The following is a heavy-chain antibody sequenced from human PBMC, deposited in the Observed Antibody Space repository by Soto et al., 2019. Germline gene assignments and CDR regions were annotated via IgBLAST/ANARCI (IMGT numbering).Heavy chain of an antibody. CDR2: LWYDGSNE. CDR3: ARPKGAAALDY. Sequence: QVQLVESGGGVVQPGRSLRLSCAASGFTFSLYGMNWVRQAPGKGLEWVASLWYDGSNERYAVSVKGRFSVSRDNSKNTLFLQMNSLRAEDTAVYYCARPKGAAALDYWGQGTLVTVSS. D-gene: IGHD6-13*01. J-gene: IGHJ4*02. CDR1: GFTFSLYG. V-gene: IGHV3-33*08.